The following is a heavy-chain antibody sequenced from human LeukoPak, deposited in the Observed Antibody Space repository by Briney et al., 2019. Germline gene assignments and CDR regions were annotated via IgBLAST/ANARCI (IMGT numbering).Heavy chain of an antibody. Sequence: GGSLRLSCAASGFTFSEHYMSWIRQAPGKGLEWVSYTYNSDSNTYYADSVKGRFTMSRDTARNSGFLHMSNLRPEDTAVYYCARGHFGLDVWGQGTTVTVSS. CDR1: GFTFSEHY. CDR3: ARGHFGLDV. V-gene: IGHV3-11*01. J-gene: IGHJ6*02. CDR2: TYNSDSNT.